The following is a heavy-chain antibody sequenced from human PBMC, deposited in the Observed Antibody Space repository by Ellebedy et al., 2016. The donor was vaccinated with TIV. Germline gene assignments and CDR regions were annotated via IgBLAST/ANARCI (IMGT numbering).Heavy chain of an antibody. V-gene: IGHV4-59*08. CDR3: ARQGRFLEWLSVDY. D-gene: IGHD3-3*01. J-gene: IGHJ4*02. CDR2: IYYSGST. Sequence: MPSETLSLTCTVSGGSISSYYWSRIRQPPGKGLEWIGYIYYSGSTNYNPSLKSRVTISVDTSKNQFSLKLSSVTAADTAVYYCARQGRFLEWLSVDYWGQGTLVTVSS. CDR1: GGSISSYY.